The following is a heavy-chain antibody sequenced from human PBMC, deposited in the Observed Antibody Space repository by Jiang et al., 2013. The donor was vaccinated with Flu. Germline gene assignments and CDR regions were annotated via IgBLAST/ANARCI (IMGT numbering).Heavy chain of an antibody. CDR3: ARVIVVVAATHYRWFDP. J-gene: IGHJ5*02. CDR2: IYYSGST. D-gene: IGHD2-15*01. Sequence: GKGLEWIGYIYYSGSTNYNPSLKSRVTISVDTSKNQXSLKLSSVTAADTAVYYCARVIVVVAATHYRWFDPWGQGTLVTVSS. V-gene: IGHV4-59*01.